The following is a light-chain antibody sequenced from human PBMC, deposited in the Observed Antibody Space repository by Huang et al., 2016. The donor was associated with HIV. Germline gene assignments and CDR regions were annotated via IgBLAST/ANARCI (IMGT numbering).Light chain of an antibody. CDR1: QTISTY. J-gene: IGKJ1*01. V-gene: IGKV1-39*01. CDR2: AAS. Sequence: DIQMTQSPFSLSASVGDRVTITCRASQTISTYLNWYQQKLGKAPKLLIYAASRLQSGVSSRFSGSGSGTDFTLTISSLEREDLATYYCQQSQSAPWTFGQGTKVEIK. CDR3: QQSQSAPWT.